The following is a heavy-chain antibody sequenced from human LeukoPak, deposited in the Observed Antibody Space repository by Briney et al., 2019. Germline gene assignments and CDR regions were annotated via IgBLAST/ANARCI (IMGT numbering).Heavy chain of an antibody. D-gene: IGHD1-1*01. CDR1: GFTFSDYY. Sequence: GGSLRLSCAASGFTFSDYYMSWIRQAPGKGLEWVSYISSSGSTIYYADSVKGRFTISRDNAKNSLYLQMNSLRAEDTAVYYCARASNRLERRGAFDIWGQGTMVTVSS. CDR3: ARASNRLERRGAFDI. V-gene: IGHV3-11*01. CDR2: ISSSGSTI. J-gene: IGHJ3*02.